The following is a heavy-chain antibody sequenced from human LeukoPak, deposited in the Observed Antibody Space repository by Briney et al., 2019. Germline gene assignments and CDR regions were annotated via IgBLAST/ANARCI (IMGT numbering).Heavy chain of an antibody. CDR2: IYYSGST. CDR3: ASGYRDFWSGYSALAY. J-gene: IGHJ4*02. CDR1: GGSISSYY. Sequence: SETLSLTCTVSGGSISSYYWSWIRQPPGKGLEWIGYIYYSGSTNYNPSLKSRVTISVDTSKNQFSLKLSSVTAADTAVYYCASGYRDFWSGYSALAYWGQGTLVTVSS. V-gene: IGHV4-59*12. D-gene: IGHD3-3*01.